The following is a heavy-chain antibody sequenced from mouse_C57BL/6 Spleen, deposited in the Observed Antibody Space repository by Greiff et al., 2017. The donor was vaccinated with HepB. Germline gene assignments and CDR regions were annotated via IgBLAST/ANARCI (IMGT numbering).Heavy chain of an antibody. Sequence: VMLVESGGDLVKPGGSLKLSCAASGFTFSSYGMSWVRQTPDKRLEWVATISSGGSYTYYPDSVKGRFTISRDNAKNTLYLQMSSLKSEDTAMYYCARQAQEFAYWGQGTLVTVSA. CDR3: ARQAQEFAY. V-gene: IGHV5-6*02. CDR2: ISSGGSYT. J-gene: IGHJ3*01. CDR1: GFTFSSYG.